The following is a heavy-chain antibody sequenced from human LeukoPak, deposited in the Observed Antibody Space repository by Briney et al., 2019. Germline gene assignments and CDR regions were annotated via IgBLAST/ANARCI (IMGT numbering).Heavy chain of an antibody. D-gene: IGHD6-19*01. V-gene: IGHV3-21*01. CDR1: GFTFSSYS. CDR2: ISSSSSYI. Sequence: GGSLRLSCAASGFTFSSYSMNWVRQAPGKGLEWVSSISSSSSYIYYADSVKGRFTISRDNAKNSLYLQMNSLRAEDTAVYYCAREEGSGWYWFDPWGQGTLVTVSS. CDR3: AREEGSGWYWFDP. J-gene: IGHJ5*02.